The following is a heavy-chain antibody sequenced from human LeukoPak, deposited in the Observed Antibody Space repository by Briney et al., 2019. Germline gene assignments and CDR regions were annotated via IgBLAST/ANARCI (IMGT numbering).Heavy chain of an antibody. J-gene: IGHJ3*02. CDR1: GYTFTGYY. V-gene: IGHV1-2*02. Sequence: ASVKLSCKASGYTFTGYYMHWVRQAPGQGLEWMGWINPNSGGTNYAQKFQGRVTMTRDTSISTAYMELSRLRSDDTAVYYCARPMGELPSFDIWGQGTMVTASS. CDR2: INPNSGGT. CDR3: ARPMGELPSFDI. D-gene: IGHD3-16*01.